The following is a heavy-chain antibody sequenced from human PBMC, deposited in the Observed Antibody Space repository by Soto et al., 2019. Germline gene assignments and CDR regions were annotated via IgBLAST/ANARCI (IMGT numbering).Heavy chain of an antibody. CDR2: ISYDGSDK. J-gene: IGHJ6*02. Sequence: QVQLVESGGGVVQPGRSLRLSCAASGFMFRSYGMHWVRQAPGKGLEWVAVISYDGSDKYDADSVKGRFTISRDNSKNTLYLQMNSLRAEVTAVYYCAKDDSSGGSVRYFGMDVWGQGTTVTVSS. CDR3: AKDDSSGGSVRYFGMDV. CDR1: GFMFRSYG. D-gene: IGHD6-19*01. V-gene: IGHV3-30*18.